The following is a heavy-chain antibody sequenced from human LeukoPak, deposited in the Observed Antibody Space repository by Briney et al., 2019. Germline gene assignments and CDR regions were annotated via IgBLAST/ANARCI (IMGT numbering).Heavy chain of an antibody. V-gene: IGHV3-49*03. J-gene: IGHJ4*02. CDR3: ARVSPNTVTTLQYFDY. Sequence: GGSLRLSCTASGFTFGDYAMSWFRQAPGKGLEWISFIRSKTYGGTTEYASSVKGRFTISRDDSKSIAYLQMNSLRAEDTAVYYCARVSPNTVTTLQYFDYWGQGTLVTVSS. D-gene: IGHD4-17*01. CDR2: IRSKTYGGTT. CDR1: GFTFGDYA.